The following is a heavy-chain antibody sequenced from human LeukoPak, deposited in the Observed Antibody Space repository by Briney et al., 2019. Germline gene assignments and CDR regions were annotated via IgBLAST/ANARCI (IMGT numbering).Heavy chain of an antibody. D-gene: IGHD6-13*01. Sequence: SQTLSLTCTVSGGSISSGDYYWSWIRQPPGKGLEWIGYIYYSGSTYYNPSLKSRVTISVGTSKNQFSLKLSSVTAADTAVYYCARCVGSWYGPHFDYWGQGTLVTVSS. CDR2: IYYSGST. V-gene: IGHV4-30-4*01. CDR1: GGSISSGDYY. CDR3: ARCVGSWYGPHFDY. J-gene: IGHJ4*02.